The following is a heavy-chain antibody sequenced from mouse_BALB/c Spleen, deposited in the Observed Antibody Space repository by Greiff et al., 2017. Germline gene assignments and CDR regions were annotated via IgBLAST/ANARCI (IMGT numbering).Heavy chain of an antibody. CDR2: ISSGGSYT. V-gene: IGHV5-6-4*01. CDR1: GFTFSSYT. CDR3: TRGDTGFAY. Sequence: EVKLMESGGGLVKPGGSLKLSCAASGFTFSSYTMSWVRQTPEKRLEWVATISSGGSYTYYPDSVKGRFTISRDNAKNTLYLQMSSLKSEDTAMYYCTRGDTGFAYWGQGTLVTVSA. D-gene: IGHD5-1-1*01. J-gene: IGHJ3*01.